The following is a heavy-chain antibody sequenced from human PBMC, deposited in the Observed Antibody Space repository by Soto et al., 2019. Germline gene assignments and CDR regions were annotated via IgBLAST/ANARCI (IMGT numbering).Heavy chain of an antibody. CDR1: GVTFSSYA. CDR2: IIPISETT. D-gene: IGHD2-2*01. Sequence: QVQLVQSGAEVKKPGSSVKVSCKASGVTFSSYAISWVRQAPGQGLEWMGGIIPISETTNYAQKFQGRVTNTADESKSTAYMELSSLRSEDTAVYYCARSQGSSTSLEIYYYYYYGMDVWGQGTTVTVSS. J-gene: IGHJ6*02. CDR3: ARSQGSSTSLEIYYYYYYGMDV. V-gene: IGHV1-69*01.